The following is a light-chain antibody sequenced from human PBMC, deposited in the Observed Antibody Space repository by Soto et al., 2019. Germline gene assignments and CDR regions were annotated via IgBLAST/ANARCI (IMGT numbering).Light chain of an antibody. V-gene: IGLV2-14*01. CDR3: TSYTRDTALV. J-gene: IGLJ1*01. Sequence: QSVLTQPASVSGSPGQSITISGTVTSSDVGTYNYVSWYQHHPGKAPKLIIYEVSNRPSGVSNRFSGSKSGSTASLTISGLQAEDEADYHCTSYTRDTALVFGTGTKVTVL. CDR2: EVS. CDR1: SSDVGTYNY.